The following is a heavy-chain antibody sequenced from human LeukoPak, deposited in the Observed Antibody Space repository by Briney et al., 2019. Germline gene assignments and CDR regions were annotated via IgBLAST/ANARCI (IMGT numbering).Heavy chain of an antibody. Sequence: GASVKVSCKASGGTFSSYAISWVRQAPGQGLEWMGGIIPIFGTANYARKFQGRVTITTDESTSTAYMELSSLRSEDTAVYYCARAMVPAAIDYYYYYMDVWGKGTTVTVSS. CDR3: ARAMVPAAIDYYYYYMDV. V-gene: IGHV1-69*05. D-gene: IGHD2-2*01. J-gene: IGHJ6*03. CDR2: IIPIFGTA. CDR1: GGTFSSYA.